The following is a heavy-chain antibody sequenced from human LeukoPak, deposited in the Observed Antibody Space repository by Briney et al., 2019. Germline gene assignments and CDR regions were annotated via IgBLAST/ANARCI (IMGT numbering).Heavy chain of an antibody. CDR3: AKDSWSRGMAARPGRRVDY. J-gene: IGHJ4*02. Sequence: PGGSLRLSCAASGFTFSSYAMSWVRQAPGKGLEWVSAISGSGGSTYYADSVKGRFTISRDNSKNTLYLQMNSLRAEDTAVYYCAKDSWSRGMAARPGRRVDYWGQGTLVTVSS. CDR2: ISGSGGST. V-gene: IGHV3-23*01. CDR1: GFTFSSYA. D-gene: IGHD6-6*01.